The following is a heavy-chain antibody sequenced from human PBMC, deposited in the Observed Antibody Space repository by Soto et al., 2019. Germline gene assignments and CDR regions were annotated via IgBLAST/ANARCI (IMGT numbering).Heavy chain of an antibody. V-gene: IGHV4-30-4*01. CDR2: IYYSGNT. Sequence: SETLSLTCTVSGDSISSGDYYWSWIRQPPGKGLEWIGCIYYSGNTYYNPSLKRRFSISVDTSKNQFSLQLSSVTVADTAVYYCARVFKRYRSQPGHIDYWCPGTLVTLSS. D-gene: IGHD6-13*01. CDR3: ARVFKRYRSQPGHIDY. J-gene: IGHJ4*02. CDR1: GDSISSGDYY.